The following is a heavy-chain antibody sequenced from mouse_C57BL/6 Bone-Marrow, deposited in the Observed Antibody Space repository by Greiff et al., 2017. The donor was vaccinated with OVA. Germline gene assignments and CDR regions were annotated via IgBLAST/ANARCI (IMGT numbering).Heavy chain of an antibody. CDR2: IDPSDSYT. Sequence: QVQLQQPGAELVMPGASVKLSCKASGYTFTSYWMHWVKQRPGQGLEWIGEIDPSDSYTTYNQKFKGKSTLTVDKSSSTAYMQLSSLTSEDSAVYYCANYGSSPEFAYWGQGTLVTVSA. V-gene: IGHV1-69*01. CDR3: ANYGSSPEFAY. J-gene: IGHJ3*01. D-gene: IGHD1-1*01. CDR1: GYTFTSYW.